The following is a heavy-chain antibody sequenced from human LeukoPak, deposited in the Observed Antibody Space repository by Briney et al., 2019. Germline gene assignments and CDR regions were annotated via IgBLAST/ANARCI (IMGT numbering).Heavy chain of an antibody. V-gene: IGHV3-23*01. CDR1: GFTFSTYA. CDR2: IRSNGAYT. J-gene: IGHJ4*02. D-gene: IGHD6-6*01. Sequence: GGSLRLSCAASGFTFSTYAMNWVRQAPGKGLEWVSAIRSNGAYTYYADSVKGRFTISRDNNKNTLYLQMNSLRAEDTAVYYCAKRGWAGSSSSAYWGQATLATVSS. CDR3: AKRGWAGSSSSAY.